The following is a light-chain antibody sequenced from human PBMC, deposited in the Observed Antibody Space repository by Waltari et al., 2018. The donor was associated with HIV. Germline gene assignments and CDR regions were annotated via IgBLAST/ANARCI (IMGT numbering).Light chain of an antibody. CDR1: SSNVGSDDL. J-gene: IGLJ1*01. Sequence: QSALTQSASVSGSPGQSITISCTGTSSNVGSDDLVSWYQQHPGEAPKLIIYEVTKRPSGVSNRCSGSKSGNTASLTISGLQAEDEADYYCCSCPRSGIRYVFGTGTKVTVL. V-gene: IGLV2-23*02. CDR3: CSCPRSGIRYV. CDR2: EVT.